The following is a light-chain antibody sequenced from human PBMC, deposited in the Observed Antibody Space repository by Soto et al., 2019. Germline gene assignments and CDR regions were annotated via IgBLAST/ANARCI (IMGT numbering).Light chain of an antibody. CDR3: QQYNSYSGT. CDR1: QSISSW. Sequence: DIQMTQSPSTLSGSAGDRVTITCRASQSISSWLAWYQQKPGKAPKLLIYDASSLESGVPSRFSGSGSGTEFTLTISSLQPDDFATYYCQQYNSYSGTFGQGTKVDIK. V-gene: IGKV1-5*01. J-gene: IGKJ1*01. CDR2: DAS.